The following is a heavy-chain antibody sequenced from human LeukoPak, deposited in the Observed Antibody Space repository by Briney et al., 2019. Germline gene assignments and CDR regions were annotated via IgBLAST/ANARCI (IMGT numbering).Heavy chain of an antibody. V-gene: IGHV3-11*04. J-gene: IGHJ4*02. CDR1: GFTFSDYY. D-gene: IGHD6-6*01. CDR3: ASDSSSSLIFDY. CDR2: ISSSGSTI. Sequence: GGSLRLSCAASGFTFSDYYMSWIRQAPGKGLEWVSYISSSGSTIYYADSVKGRFTISRDNAKNSLYLQMNSLRAEDTAVYYCASDSSSSLIFDYWGQGTLVTVSS.